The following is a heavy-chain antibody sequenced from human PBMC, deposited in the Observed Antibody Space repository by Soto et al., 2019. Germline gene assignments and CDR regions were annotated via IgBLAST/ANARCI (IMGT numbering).Heavy chain of an antibody. CDR2: INAGNGNT. CDR1: GYTFTSYA. D-gene: IGHD1-7*01. Sequence: ASVKVSCKASGYTFTSYAMHWVRQAPGQRLEWMGWINAGNGNTKYSQKFQGRVTITRDTSASTAYMELSSLRSEDTAVYYCARGYSWNYPSHFDYWGQGTLVTVSS. V-gene: IGHV1-3*01. J-gene: IGHJ4*02. CDR3: ARGYSWNYPSHFDY.